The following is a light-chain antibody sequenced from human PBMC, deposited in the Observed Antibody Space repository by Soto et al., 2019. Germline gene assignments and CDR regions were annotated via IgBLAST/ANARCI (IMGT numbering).Light chain of an antibody. CDR3: AAWDDRLYV. Sequence: VLTQPPSASGAPGQTVTISCSGSSSNIGSHTVNWYQHLPGTAPKLLIYSNTQRPLGVPVRFSGSKSGTSASLAISGLQSEDEAEYYCAAWDDRLYVFGTGTKVTVL. CDR1: SSNIGSHT. CDR2: SNT. J-gene: IGLJ1*01. V-gene: IGLV1-44*01.